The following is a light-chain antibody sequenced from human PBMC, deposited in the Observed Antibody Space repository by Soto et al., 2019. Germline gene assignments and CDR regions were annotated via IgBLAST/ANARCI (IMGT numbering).Light chain of an antibody. CDR2: GST. Sequence: QSVPSQPPPVSGPPGQRLTLSCTRSSSNIGAGYDAHWFQQVPGTAPKLLIYGSTNRPSGVPDRFSGSKSCTSASLAITGFQAEDEAGYYCQSYDSSLGGNYVFGTGTKVTVL. J-gene: IGLJ1*01. V-gene: IGLV1-40*01. CDR3: QSYDSSLGGNYV. CDR1: SSNIGAGYD.